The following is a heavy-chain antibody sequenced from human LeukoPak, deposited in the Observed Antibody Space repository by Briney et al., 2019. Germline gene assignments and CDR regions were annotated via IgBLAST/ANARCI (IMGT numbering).Heavy chain of an antibody. CDR1: GGTFSSYA. Sequence: SVKVSCKASGGTFSSYAISWVRQAPGQGLEWMGRIIPILGIANYAQKFQGRVTITADKSTSTAYMELSSLRSEDTAVYYCARANPRVRGVIIKGNWFDPWGQGTLVTVSS. V-gene: IGHV1-69*04. D-gene: IGHD3-10*01. J-gene: IGHJ5*02. CDR2: IIPILGIA. CDR3: ARANPRVRGVIIKGNWFDP.